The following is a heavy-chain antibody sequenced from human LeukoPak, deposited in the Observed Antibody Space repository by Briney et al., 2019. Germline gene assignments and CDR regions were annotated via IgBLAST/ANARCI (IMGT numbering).Heavy chain of an antibody. CDR2: ISSSGSTI. CDR1: GFSFSDNY. V-gene: IGHV3-11*01. Sequence: PGGSLRLSCAASGFSFSDNYMSWIRQAPGKGLEWVSYISSSGSTIYYADSVKGRFTISRDNAKNSLYLQMNSLRAEDTAVYYCAREYRYDPFFDYWGQGTLVTVSS. CDR3: AREYRYDPFFDY. D-gene: IGHD3-16*02. J-gene: IGHJ4*02.